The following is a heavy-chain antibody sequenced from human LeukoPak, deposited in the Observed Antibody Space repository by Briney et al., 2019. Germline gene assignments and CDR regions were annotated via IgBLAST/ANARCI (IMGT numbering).Heavy chain of an antibody. V-gene: IGHV3-30*02. CDR2: IRYDGSNK. J-gene: IGHJ4*02. D-gene: IGHD3-10*01. CDR1: GFTFSSYG. CDR3: AKARVLWFGDFDY. Sequence: PGGFLGLSCAASGFTFSSYGMHWVRQAPGKGLEWVAFIRYDGSNKYYADSVKGRFTISRDNSKNTLYLQMNSLRAEDTAVYYCAKARVLWFGDFDYWGQGTLVTVSS.